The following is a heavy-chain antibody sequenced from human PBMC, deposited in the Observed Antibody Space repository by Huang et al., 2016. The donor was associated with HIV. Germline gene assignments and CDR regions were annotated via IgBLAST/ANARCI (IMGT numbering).Heavy chain of an antibody. J-gene: IGHJ4*02. D-gene: IGHD3-22*01. V-gene: IGHV4-34*02. Sequence: QVQLEQWGAGLLKASETLSLTCAVYGGSFSVYYGNGLRPAPGKGLEWVGEINHSCNTNYNPSLKSRVNRSVDTSKSQFSLYLTSLSAADTGTYFCARRYNSRRDYWGRGTLVTVHS. CDR3: ARRYNSRRDY. CDR1: GGSFSVYY. CDR2: INHSCNT.